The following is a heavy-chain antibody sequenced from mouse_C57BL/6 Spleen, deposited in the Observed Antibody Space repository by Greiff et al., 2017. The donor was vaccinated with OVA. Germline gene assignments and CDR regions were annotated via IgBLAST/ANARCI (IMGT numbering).Heavy chain of an antibody. CDR2: IDPSDSYT. CDR1: GYTFTSYW. J-gene: IGHJ3*01. V-gene: IGHV1-50*01. Sequence: QVQLQQPGAELVKPGASVKLSCKASGYTFTSYWMQWVKQRPGQGLEWIGEIDPSDSYTNYNQKFKGKATLTVDTSSSTAYMQLSSLTSEDSAVYYCTSSFITTGFAYWGQGTLVTVSA. D-gene: IGHD1-1*01. CDR3: TSSFITTGFAY.